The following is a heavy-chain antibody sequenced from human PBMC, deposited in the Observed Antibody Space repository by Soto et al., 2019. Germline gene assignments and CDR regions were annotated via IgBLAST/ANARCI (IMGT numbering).Heavy chain of an antibody. CDR1: GGTISSWY. D-gene: IGHD1-26*01. J-gene: IGHJ4*02. Sequence: QVQLQESGPGLVKPSETLSLTCTVSGGTISSWYWSWIRQPPGKGLEWIGYIYYSGSTNCNPSLKRRVTISVDTSKNQFSLKLSSVTAADTDVYYCARRYGSAIDYWGQGTLFTVSS. V-gene: IGHV4-59*08. CDR2: IYYSGST. CDR3: ARRYGSAIDY.